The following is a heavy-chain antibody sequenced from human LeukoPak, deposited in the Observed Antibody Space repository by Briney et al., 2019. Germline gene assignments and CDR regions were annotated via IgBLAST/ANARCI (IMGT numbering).Heavy chain of an antibody. CDR3: ARGPNYGDRVDYLDS. Sequence: GGSLTLSCAASGFTLSRNWMSWVRHPPGKGREWVAYIKQDGSQKYYVGSVNGRFTISRDNAKNSLYLQMDSLRAEHTAVYYCARGPNYGDRVDYLDSCGQGTKVTVSS. V-gene: IGHV3-7*01. J-gene: IGHJ4*02. CDR2: IKQDGSQK. CDR1: GFTLSRNW. D-gene: IGHD4-17*01.